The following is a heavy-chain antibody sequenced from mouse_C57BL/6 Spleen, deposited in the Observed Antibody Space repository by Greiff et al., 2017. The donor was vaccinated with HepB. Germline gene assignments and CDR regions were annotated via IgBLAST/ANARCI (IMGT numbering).Heavy chain of an antibody. CDR2: IYPGSGST. D-gene: IGHD1-1*01. V-gene: IGHV1-55*01. Sequence: QVQLKQPGAELVKPGASVKMSCKASGYTFTSYWITWVKQRPGHGLEWIGDIYPGSGSTNYNEKFKSKATLPVDTSSSTAYMQLSSLTSEDSAVYYCARDYGSSGSYWGQGTTLTVSS. CDR3: ARDYGSSGSY. CDR1: GYTFTSYW. J-gene: IGHJ2*01.